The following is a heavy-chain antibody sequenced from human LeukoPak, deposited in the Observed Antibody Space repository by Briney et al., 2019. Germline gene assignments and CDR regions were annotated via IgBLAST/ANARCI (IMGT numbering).Heavy chain of an antibody. CDR3: AKHNPARGVFDS. CDR2: IRYDGSNK. D-gene: IGHD1-14*01. Sequence: GSLRLSCAASGFTFSTYAMAWVRQAPGKGLEWVAFIRYDGSNKYYADSVKGRITISRENSKDTLYLQMNSLRPDDTAVYYCAKHNPARGVFDSWGQGTLVTVSS. J-gene: IGHJ4*02. CDR1: GFTFSTYA. V-gene: IGHV3-30*02.